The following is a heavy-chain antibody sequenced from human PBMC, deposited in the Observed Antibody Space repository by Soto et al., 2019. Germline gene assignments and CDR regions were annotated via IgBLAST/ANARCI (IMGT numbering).Heavy chain of an antibody. V-gene: IGHV1-18*04. D-gene: IGHD3-10*01. CDR3: ARFYYGSGSYYYYGMDV. CDR2: ISAYNGNT. CDR1: GYTFTSYG. Sequence: GSSVKVSCKASGYTFTSYGISWVRQAPGQGLEWMGWISAYNGNTNYAQKLQGRVTMTTDTSTSRAYMELRSLRSDDTAVYYCARFYYGSGSYYYYGMDVWGQGTTVTVSS. J-gene: IGHJ6*02.